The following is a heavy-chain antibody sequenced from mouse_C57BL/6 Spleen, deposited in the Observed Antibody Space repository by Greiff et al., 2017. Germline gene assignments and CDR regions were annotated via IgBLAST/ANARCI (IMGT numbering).Heavy chain of an antibody. Sequence: VQLQQPGAELVKPGASVKLSCKASGYTFTSYWMQWVKQRPGQGLEWIGEIDPSDSYTNYNQKFKGKATLTVDTSSSTAYMQLSSLTSEDSAVYYCARSWYYFDYWGQGTTLTVSS. CDR1: GYTFTSYW. V-gene: IGHV1-50*01. J-gene: IGHJ2*01. CDR3: ARSWYYFDY. CDR2: IDPSDSYT.